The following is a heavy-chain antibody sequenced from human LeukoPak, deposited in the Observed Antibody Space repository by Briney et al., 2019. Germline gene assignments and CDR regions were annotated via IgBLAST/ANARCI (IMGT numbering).Heavy chain of an antibody. Sequence: SETLSLTCAVYGGSFSGYYWSWIRQAPGKGLEWIGYIYDSETTRYNPSLRSRVTISLDTSKKQFSLKLSSVTAADTAVYYCARGFGSSWYYFDYWGQGTLATVSS. V-gene: IGHV4-59*01. D-gene: IGHD6-13*01. CDR2: IYDSETT. J-gene: IGHJ4*02. CDR1: GGSFSGYY. CDR3: ARGFGSSWYYFDY.